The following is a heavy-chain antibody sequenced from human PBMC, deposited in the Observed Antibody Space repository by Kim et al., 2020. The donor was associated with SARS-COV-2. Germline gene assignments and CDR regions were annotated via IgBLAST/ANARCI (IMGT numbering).Heavy chain of an antibody. J-gene: IGHJ3*02. V-gene: IGHV3-48*02. CDR3: VRDRWGGAVYN. Sequence: GGSLRLSCATSGFTFSAYDMNWVRLPPGKGLEWLSFITKNSATRYYADSVKVRFTVSRDNTKNSLYLQMNSLRDEDTGVYYCVRDRWGGAVYNWGQGRMVTVSS. D-gene: IGHD3-16*01. CDR1: GFTFSAYD. CDR2: ITKNSATR.